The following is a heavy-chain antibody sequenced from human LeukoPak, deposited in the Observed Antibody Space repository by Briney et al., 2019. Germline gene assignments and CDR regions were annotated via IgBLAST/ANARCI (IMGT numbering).Heavy chain of an antibody. CDR1: GFTFSSYE. J-gene: IGHJ4*02. V-gene: IGHV3-48*03. Sequence: PGGSLRLSCAASGFTFSSYEMNWVRQAPGKGLEWVSYISSSGSTIYYADSVKRRFTISRDNAKNSLYLQMNSLRAEDTAVYYCARDTGWRGIQPFDYWGQGTLVTVSS. CDR3: ARDTGWRGIQPFDY. D-gene: IGHD1-26*01. CDR2: ISSSGSTI.